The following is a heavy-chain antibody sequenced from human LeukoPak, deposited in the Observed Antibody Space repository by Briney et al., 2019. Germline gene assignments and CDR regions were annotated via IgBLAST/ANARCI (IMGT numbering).Heavy chain of an antibody. CDR2: INPNSGGT. V-gene: IGHV1-2*02. Sequence: AASVKVSCKASGYTFTGYYMHWVRQAPGQGLEWMGWINPNSGGTNYAQKFQGRVTMTRDTSISTAYMELSRLRSDDTAVYYCARVPYYDILTGIFDYWGQGTLVTVSS. D-gene: IGHD3-9*01. CDR1: GYTFTGYY. J-gene: IGHJ4*02. CDR3: ARVPYYDILTGIFDY.